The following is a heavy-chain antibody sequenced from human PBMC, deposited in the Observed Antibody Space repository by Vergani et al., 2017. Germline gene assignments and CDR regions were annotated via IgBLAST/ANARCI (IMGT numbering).Heavy chain of an antibody. V-gene: IGHV3-9*01. D-gene: IGHD6-6*01. CDR2: ISWNSNSI. Sequence: EVQLEESGGGLVLPGRSLRLSCVASGFTFAGYAMHWVRQAPGKGLEWVSGISWNSNSIGYADSVKGRFTISRDNAKNSRYLQMNSLRAEDTAVYYCEKDLGTSSGGGWFDPWGQGTLVTVSS. J-gene: IGHJ5*02. CDR1: GFTFAGYA. CDR3: EKDLGTSSGGGWFDP.